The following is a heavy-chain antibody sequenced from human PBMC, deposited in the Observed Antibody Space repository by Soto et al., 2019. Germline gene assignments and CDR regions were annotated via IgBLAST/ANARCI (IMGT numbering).Heavy chain of an antibody. CDR3: ARSYYYDSSGYYPFDY. V-gene: IGHV3-11*06. Sequence: PGGSLRLSCAASGFTFSDYYMSWIRQAPGKGLEWVSYISSSSSYTNYADSVKGRFTISRDNAKNSLYLQMNSLRAEDTAVYYCARSYYYDSSGYYPFDYWGQGTLVTVSS. D-gene: IGHD3-22*01. J-gene: IGHJ4*02. CDR1: GFTFSDYY. CDR2: ISSSSSYT.